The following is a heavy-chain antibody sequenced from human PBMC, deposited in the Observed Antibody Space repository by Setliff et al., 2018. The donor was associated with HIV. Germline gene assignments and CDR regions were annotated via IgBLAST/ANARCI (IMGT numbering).Heavy chain of an antibody. CDR1: GFTFSKAW. D-gene: IGHD1-26*01. CDR3: TTDFVKVGATNIAFDF. CDR2: LKSRTDGGTA. V-gene: IGHV3-15*01. J-gene: IGHJ4*02. Sequence: PGGSLRLSCAASGFTFSKAWMSWVRQAPGKGLEWVGRLKSRTDGGTADYAAPVKDRFTISRDDSKNNLYLQMNSLKTEDTAVYYCTTDFVKVGATNIAFDFWGQGILVTVSS.